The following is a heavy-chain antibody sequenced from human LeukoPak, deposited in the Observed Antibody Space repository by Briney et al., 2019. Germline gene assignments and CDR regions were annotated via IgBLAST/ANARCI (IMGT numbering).Heavy chain of an antibody. CDR1: GFTFTIFG. D-gene: IGHD6-13*01. CDR3: ARVGRAIRAAGFGAFDI. V-gene: IGHV3-48*01. CDR2: IDARSGIT. Sequence: GGSLRLSCAASGFTFTIFGLNWVRQAPGKGREWVSYIDARSGITYYADSVQGRFTLSRDNARESVFLQMDSLRVDDTAVYYCARVGRAIRAAGFGAFDIWGQGTMVTVSS. J-gene: IGHJ3*02.